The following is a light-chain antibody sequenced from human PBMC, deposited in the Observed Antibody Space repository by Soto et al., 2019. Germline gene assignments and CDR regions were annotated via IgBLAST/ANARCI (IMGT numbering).Light chain of an antibody. CDR2: GAS. J-gene: IGKJ1*01. Sequence: EIVLTQSPGSLSLSPGERATLSCRASQSVDSSFFAWYQQKPGQAPRLLIYGASNSATGIPDRVSGSVSGTDFTLTISRLEPEDFAVYYCQQYVSSVTFGQGAKVEIK. V-gene: IGKV3-20*01. CDR3: QQYVSSVT. CDR1: QSVDSSF.